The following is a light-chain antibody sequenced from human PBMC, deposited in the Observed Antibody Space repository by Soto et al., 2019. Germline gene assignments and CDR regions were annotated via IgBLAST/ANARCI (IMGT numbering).Light chain of an antibody. J-gene: IGLJ3*02. CDR2: TNN. CDR3: ATWDDSLNVQV. V-gene: IGLV1-44*01. CDR1: NSNIGSNT. Sequence: QSVLIQPPSASGTPGQRVTISCSGGNSNIGSNTVNWYQQLPGTAPTLLIYTNNQRPSGVPDRFSGSKSGTSASLAISGLQSEDEADYYCATWDDSLNVQVFGGGTKLTVL.